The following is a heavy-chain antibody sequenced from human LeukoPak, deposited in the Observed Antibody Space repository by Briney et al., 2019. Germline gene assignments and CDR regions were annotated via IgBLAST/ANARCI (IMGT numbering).Heavy chain of an antibody. Sequence: PSETLSLTCTVSGVSISSGLYYWSWIRQPAGRGLEWIGRKYTTGSTNYNPSLESRVTISLDTSKNQFSLSLSSVTAADTALYYCARDRGAGASYFQFWGQGTLVTVSS. V-gene: IGHV4-61*02. CDR2: KYTTGST. D-gene: IGHD1-26*01. CDR3: ARDRGAGASYFQF. J-gene: IGHJ1*01. CDR1: GVSISSGLYY.